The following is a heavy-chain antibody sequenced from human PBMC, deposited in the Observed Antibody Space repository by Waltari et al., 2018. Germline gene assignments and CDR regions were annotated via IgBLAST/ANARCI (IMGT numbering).Heavy chain of an antibody. Sequence: EVQLVESGGVVVQPGGSLRLSCAASGFPFDDYAMHWVRQAPGKGLEWVSLISWDGGSTYYADSVKGRFTISRDNSKNSLYLQMNSLRAEDTALYYCAKAAGRPYYYYYGMDVWGQGTTVTVSS. CDR1: GFPFDDYA. J-gene: IGHJ6*02. CDR2: ISWDGGST. V-gene: IGHV3-43D*04. CDR3: AKAAGRPYYYYYGMDV.